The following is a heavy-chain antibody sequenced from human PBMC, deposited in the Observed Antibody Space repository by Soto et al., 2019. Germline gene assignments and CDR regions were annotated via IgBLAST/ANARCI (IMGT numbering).Heavy chain of an antibody. J-gene: IGHJ4*02. Sequence: EVQLVESGGGLVKPGGSLRLSCAASGFTFSNAWMNWVRQAPGKGLEWVGRIKSKTDGGTTDYAAPVKGRFTISRDDSXXXXXXXXXXXXXXXXXXXXXXTDGAHYYDSSGYTSPWYFDYWGQGTLVTVSS. CDR2: IKSKTDGGTT. V-gene: IGHV3-15*07. CDR1: GFTFSNAW. D-gene: IGHD3-22*01. CDR3: XTDGAHYYDSSGYTSPWYFDY.